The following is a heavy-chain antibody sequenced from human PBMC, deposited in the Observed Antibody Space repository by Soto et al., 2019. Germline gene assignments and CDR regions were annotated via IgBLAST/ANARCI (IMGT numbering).Heavy chain of an antibody. V-gene: IGHV5-51*01. D-gene: IGHD6-6*01. CDR3: ARQIRYSSSSPLDY. CDR1: GYSFTDYW. Sequence: PGESLKISCKCSGYSFTDYWIGWVRQMPGKGLEWMGIIYPGDSDTRYSPSFQGQVTISADKSISTDYLQWSSLKASDTAMYYCARQIRYSSSSPLDYWGQGTLVTVSS. CDR2: IYPGDSDT. J-gene: IGHJ4*02.